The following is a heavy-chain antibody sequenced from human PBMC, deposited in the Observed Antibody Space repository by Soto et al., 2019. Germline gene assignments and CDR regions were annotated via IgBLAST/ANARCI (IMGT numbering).Heavy chain of an antibody. V-gene: IGHV1-2*04. CDR1: GYTFTGYY. J-gene: IGHJ5*02. CDR2: INPNSGGT. Sequence: GASVKVSCKASGYTFTGYYMHWVRQAPGQGLEWMGWINPNSGGTNYAQKFQGWVTMTRDTSISTAYMELSRLRSDDTAVYYCARVVAARPEYNWFDPWGQGTLVTV. CDR3: ARVVAARPEYNWFDP. D-gene: IGHD6-6*01.